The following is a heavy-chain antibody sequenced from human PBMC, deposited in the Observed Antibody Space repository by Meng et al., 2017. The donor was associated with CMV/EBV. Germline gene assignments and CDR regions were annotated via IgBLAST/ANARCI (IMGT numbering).Heavy chain of an antibody. V-gene: IGHV1-8*03. CDR1: GYTFTSYD. CDR2: MNPNSGNT. J-gene: IGHJ6*02. Sequence: ASVKVSCKASGYTFTSYDINWVRQATGQGLEWMGWMNPNSGNTGYAQKFQGRVTITRNTSISTAYMELSSLRSEDTAVYYCAREGYGSSTSCYTWGTYYYYGMDVWGQGTTVTVSS. CDR3: AREGYGSSTSCYTWGTYYYYGMDV. D-gene: IGHD2-2*02.